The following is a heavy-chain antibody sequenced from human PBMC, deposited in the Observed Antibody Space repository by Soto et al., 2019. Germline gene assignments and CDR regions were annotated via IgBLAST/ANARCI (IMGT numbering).Heavy chain of an antibody. J-gene: IGHJ2*01. V-gene: IGHV3-53*01. CDR3: ARVDSGDYGWYFDL. D-gene: IGHD4-17*01. Sequence: EVQLVESGGGLIQPGGSLRLSCVASGLTVTNKSMTWVRQAPGKGLVWVSVIYSGGATSYADSVKGRFTISRDNSKDILYLQMNSLRAEDTAVYYCARVDSGDYGWYFDLWGRGTLVTVSS. CDR2: IYSGGAT. CDR1: GLTVTNKS.